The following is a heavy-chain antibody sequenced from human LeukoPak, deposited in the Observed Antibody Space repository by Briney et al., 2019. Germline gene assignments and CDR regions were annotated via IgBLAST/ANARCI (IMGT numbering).Heavy chain of an antibody. CDR1: GGSISSGDYY. CDR3: ARASPATVSFDI. Sequence: PSETLSLTCTVSGGSISSGDYYWGWIRQPPGKGLEWIVYIYYSGTTYYNPSLRSRTSISPDTSKNHFSLTLTSVTAADTAVYYCARASPATVSFDIWGQGTLVTVSS. J-gene: IGHJ3*02. D-gene: IGHD2-15*01. V-gene: IGHV4-30-4*08. CDR2: IYYSGTT.